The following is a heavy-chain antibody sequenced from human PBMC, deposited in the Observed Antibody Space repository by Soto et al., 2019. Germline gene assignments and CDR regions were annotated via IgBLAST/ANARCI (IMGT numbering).Heavy chain of an antibody. D-gene: IGHD3-3*01. V-gene: IGHV3-30*18. CDR3: AKRRNVLRFLEWSSGMEV. J-gene: IGHJ6*02. Sequence: QVQLVESGGGVDQHGRSLRLSCAASGFTFSSYGMHWVRQAPGKGLEWVAFISYDESNKYYADSVKGRFTISRDNSRTTLYLQMNSLRAEDTAVYFCAKRRNVLRFLEWSSGMEVSGHGTTVNVSS. CDR1: GFTFSSYG. CDR2: ISYDESNK.